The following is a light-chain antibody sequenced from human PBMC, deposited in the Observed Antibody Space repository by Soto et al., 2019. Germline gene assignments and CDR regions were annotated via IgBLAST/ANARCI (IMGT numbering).Light chain of an antibody. CDR1: SSDVGGYNY. CDR2: EVS. V-gene: IGLV2-8*01. CDR3: SSYAGSNNVV. J-gene: IGLJ2*01. Sequence: QSVLTQPPSASGSPGQSVTISCTGTSSDVGGYNYVSWYQQHPGKAPKLMIYEVSKRPSVVPDRFSGSKSGNTASLTVSGLQAEDEADYYCSSYAGSNNVVFGGGTKVTVL.